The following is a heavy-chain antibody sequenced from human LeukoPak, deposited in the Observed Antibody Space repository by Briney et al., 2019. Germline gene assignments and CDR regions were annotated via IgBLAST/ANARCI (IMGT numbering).Heavy chain of an antibody. CDR2: IKEDGSEK. V-gene: IGHV3-7*01. CDR1: GFTFRNFW. CDR3: ARDGGSAGSAYEFDY. D-gene: IGHD2-15*01. Sequence: GGSLRLSCVVSGFTFRNFWMSWVRQTPGKGLEWVANIKEDGSEKNYVDSVTGRFTISRDNAKNSLYLQMNSLRVEDTAVYYCARDGGSAGSAYEFDYWGQGTLVTVSS. J-gene: IGHJ4*02.